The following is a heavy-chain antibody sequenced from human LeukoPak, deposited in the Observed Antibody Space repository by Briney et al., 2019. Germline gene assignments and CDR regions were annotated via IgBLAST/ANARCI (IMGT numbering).Heavy chain of an antibody. D-gene: IGHD5-18*01. CDR3: ARAKGIGLRGYSYGYYFHY. CDR1: GGSISSGSYY. V-gene: IGHV4-61*02. J-gene: IGHJ4*02. Sequence: PSETLSLTCTVSGGSISSGSYYWSWIRQPAGKGLEWIGRIYTSGSTNYNPSLKSRVTISVDTSKNQSSLKLSSVTAADTAVYYCARAKGIGLRGYSYGYYFHYWGQGILVTVSS. CDR2: IYTSGST.